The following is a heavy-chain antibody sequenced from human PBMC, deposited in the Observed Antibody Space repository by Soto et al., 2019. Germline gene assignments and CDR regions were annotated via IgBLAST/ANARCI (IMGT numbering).Heavy chain of an antibody. D-gene: IGHD1-1*01. V-gene: IGHV3-9*01. CDR2: ISWNSGSI. CDR1: RFTFDDYA. Sequence: PVGSLRLSLGASRFTFDDYAIRWVLPTPWKGLEWVSGISWNSGSIGYADSVKGRFTISRDNAKNSLYLQMNSLRAEDTALYYCAKDGLERPTRSRIFEYWGQGTLVTVSS. CDR3: AKDGLERPTRSRIFEY. J-gene: IGHJ4*02.